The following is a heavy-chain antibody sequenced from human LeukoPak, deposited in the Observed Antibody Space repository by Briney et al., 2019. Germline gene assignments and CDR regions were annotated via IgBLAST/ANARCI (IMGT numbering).Heavy chain of an antibody. CDR2: VYYSGRT. J-gene: IGHJ4*02. D-gene: IGHD3-10*01. V-gene: IGHV4-59*01. CDR1: GGSISTYY. Sequence: PSETLSLTCTVSGGSISTYYWSWIRQPPGKGVEWIGYVYYSGRTRYNPSLESRLAMLIDTSKNQFTLNLTSVTAADTAMYYCARDYNNYIVDHWGQGALVTVSS. CDR3: ARDYNNYIVDH.